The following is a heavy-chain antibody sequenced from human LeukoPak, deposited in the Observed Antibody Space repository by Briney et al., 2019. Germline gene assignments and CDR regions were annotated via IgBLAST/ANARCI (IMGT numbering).Heavy chain of an antibody. J-gene: IGHJ4*02. CDR2: INYSAGT. CDR3: ARGTISYGDYEGLDY. Sequence: SETLSLTCTVSGASISNSAYHWGWIRQPPGKGLEWIGSINYSAGTHYNPSLKSRVTMSVDTSKNQFSLKLSSVTAADTAVYYCARGTISYGDYEGLDYWGQGTLVTVSS. CDR1: GASISNSAYH. V-gene: IGHV4-39*07. D-gene: IGHD4-17*01.